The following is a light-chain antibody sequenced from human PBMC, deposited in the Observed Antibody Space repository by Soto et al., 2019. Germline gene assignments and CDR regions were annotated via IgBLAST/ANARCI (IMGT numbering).Light chain of an antibody. CDR3: SSYTRISTVV. J-gene: IGLJ2*01. Sequence: QSALTQPASVSGSPGQSITISCTGTSSDIGNYNYVSWYQQHPGKAPKVIIYEVSNRPSGVSHRFSGSKSDNTASLTISGLQAEDEADYYCSSYTRISTVVFGGGTQLTVL. CDR2: EVS. V-gene: IGLV2-14*01. CDR1: SSDIGNYNY.